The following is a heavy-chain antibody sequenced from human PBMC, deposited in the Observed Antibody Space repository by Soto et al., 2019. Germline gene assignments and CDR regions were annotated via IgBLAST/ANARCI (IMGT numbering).Heavy chain of an antibody. CDR2: LYYTGST. J-gene: IGHJ5*02. D-gene: IGHD3-10*01. Sequence: SETLSLTCNVSGGSISDFYWSWIRQSPGKRLEWIGYLYYTGSTNYNPALKSRVTISLDTSKNQFSLKLSSVTAADTAVYYCARLAGFGELSYWLDPWGQGTLVTVSS. CDR3: ARLAGFGELSYWLDP. V-gene: IGHV4-59*08. CDR1: GGSISDFY.